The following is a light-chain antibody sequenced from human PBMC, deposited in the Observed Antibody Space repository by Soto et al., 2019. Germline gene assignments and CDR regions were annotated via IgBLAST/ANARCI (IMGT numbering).Light chain of an antibody. V-gene: IGKV3-20*01. CDR3: QQYGSAPFT. Sequence: EIVSTQSPATLSLSLGERATLSCRASQSVASRHLAWYRQNPAQTPRLLIYDASSRATGIPDRISGSGSGTDFTLTISRLEPEDFAVYYCQQYGSAPFTFGPGTKVDIK. CDR2: DAS. J-gene: IGKJ3*01. CDR1: QSVASRH.